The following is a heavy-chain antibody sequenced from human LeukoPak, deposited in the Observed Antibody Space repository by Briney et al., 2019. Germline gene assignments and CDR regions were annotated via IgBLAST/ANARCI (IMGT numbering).Heavy chain of an antibody. CDR3: ARLYGVRAFDY. J-gene: IGHJ4*02. D-gene: IGHD4-17*01. V-gene: IGHV1-2*02. CDR2: INPNSGGT. Sequence: ASVTVSCKASGYTFTVYYMHWVRQAPGQGLEWMGWINPNSGGTNYAQKFQGRVTMTRDTSISTAYMELSRLRSDDTAVYYCARLYGVRAFDYWGQGTLVTVSS. CDR1: GYTFTVYY.